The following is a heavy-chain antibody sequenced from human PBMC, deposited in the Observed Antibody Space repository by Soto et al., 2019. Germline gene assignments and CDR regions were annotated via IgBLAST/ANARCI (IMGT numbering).Heavy chain of an antibody. D-gene: IGHD3-22*01. Sequence: AETLSLTCTVSGGPISSSSYYWGWIRQPPGKGLEWIGSIYYSGSTYYNPSLKSRVTISVDTSKNQFSLKLSSVTAADTAVYYCARQSPDYYDSSGYYRIDYWGQGTLVTVS. CDR1: GGPISSSSYY. V-gene: IGHV4-39*01. J-gene: IGHJ4*02. CDR2: IYYSGST. CDR3: ARQSPDYYDSSGYYRIDY.